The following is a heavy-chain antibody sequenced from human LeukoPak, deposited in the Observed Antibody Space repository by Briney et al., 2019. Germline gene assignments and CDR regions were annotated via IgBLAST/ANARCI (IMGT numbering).Heavy chain of an antibody. J-gene: IGHJ6*03. D-gene: IGHD5-18*01. Sequence: GGSLRLSCAASGFTSSSYSMNWVRQAPGKVLEWVSSISSSSSYIYYADSVKDRFTISRDNAKNSLYLQVNSLRAEDTAVYYCARGVDTAMVVYYYYYMDVWGKGTTVTVSS. CDR3: ARGVDTAMVVYYYYYMDV. CDR1: GFTSSSYS. CDR2: ISSSSSYI. V-gene: IGHV3-21*01.